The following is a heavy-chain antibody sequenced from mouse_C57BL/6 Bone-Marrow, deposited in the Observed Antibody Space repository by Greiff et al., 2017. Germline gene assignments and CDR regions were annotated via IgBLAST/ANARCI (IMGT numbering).Heavy chain of an antibody. V-gene: IGHV1-69*01. Sequence: VQLQQSGAELVMPGASVKLSCKASGYTFTSYWMHWVKQRPGQGLEWIGEIDPSDSYTNYNQKFKGKSTLTVDNSSSTAYMQLSSLTSEDSAVYYCAITTVVHYYAMDYWGQGTSVTVSS. CDR3: AITTVVHYYAMDY. CDR1: GYTFTSYW. J-gene: IGHJ4*01. CDR2: IDPSDSYT. D-gene: IGHD1-1*01.